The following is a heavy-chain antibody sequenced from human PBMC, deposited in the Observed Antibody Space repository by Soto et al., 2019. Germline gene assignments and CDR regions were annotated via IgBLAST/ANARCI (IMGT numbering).Heavy chain of an antibody. CDR1: GFTFSSYW. CDR2: INSDGSST. V-gene: IGHV3-74*01. D-gene: IGHD3-16*02. CDR3: ASGPTHTGYYDYIWGSYRYLSAFDI. Sequence: EVQLVESGGGLVQPGGSLRLSCAASGFTFSSYWMHWVRQAPGKGLVWFSRINSDGSSTSYADSVKGRCTISRDNAKNSQYTQMNCQRAEDTAVYYCASGPTHTGYYDYIWGSYRYLSAFDIWGQGTMVTVSS. J-gene: IGHJ3*02.